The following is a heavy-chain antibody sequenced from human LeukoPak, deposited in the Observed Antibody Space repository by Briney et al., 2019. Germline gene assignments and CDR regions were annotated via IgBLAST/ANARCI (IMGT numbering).Heavy chain of an antibody. V-gene: IGHV3-74*01. CDR2: IDSDGSTT. CDR3: ASGYYYGDSFDY. D-gene: IGHD3-10*01. Sequence: PGGSLTLSCAASGFTFHNHWMHWVRHVPGKGLAWVARIDSDGSTTNYADSVKGRFTIARDNAKNTLNLLVTSLRPDDTAIYYCASGYYYGDSFDYWGQGALVTVSS. CDR1: GFTFHNHW. J-gene: IGHJ4*02.